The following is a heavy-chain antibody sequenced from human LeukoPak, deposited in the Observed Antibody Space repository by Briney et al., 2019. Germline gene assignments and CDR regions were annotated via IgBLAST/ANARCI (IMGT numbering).Heavy chain of an antibody. V-gene: IGHV5-51*01. Sequence: GESLKISCKGSGYSFTSYWIGWVRQMPGKGPEWVGIIYPGDSYTRYSPSCQGQVTISADKSISTAYQQWSSLKASDTAMYYCARIGRDYVYYYYGMDVWGQGTTVTVSS. CDR2: IYPGDSYT. J-gene: IGHJ6*02. CDR1: GYSFTSYW. D-gene: IGHD4-17*01. CDR3: ARIGRDYVYYYYGMDV.